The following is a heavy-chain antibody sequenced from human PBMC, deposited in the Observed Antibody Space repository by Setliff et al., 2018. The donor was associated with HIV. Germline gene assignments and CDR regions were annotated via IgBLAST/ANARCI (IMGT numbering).Heavy chain of an antibody. J-gene: IGHJ3*02. Sequence: SETLSLTCTVSGDSIGYYYWSWIRQPAGRGLEWMGRIHTSGSTNYNPSLTSRVTLSVDTSKNQFFLKLTSLSAADTAVYYCTRQSPVAGSGAFDIWGQGTMVTVSS. V-gene: IGHV4-4*07. CDR1: GDSIGYYY. CDR2: IHTSGST. CDR3: TRQSPVAGSGAFDI. D-gene: IGHD6-19*01.